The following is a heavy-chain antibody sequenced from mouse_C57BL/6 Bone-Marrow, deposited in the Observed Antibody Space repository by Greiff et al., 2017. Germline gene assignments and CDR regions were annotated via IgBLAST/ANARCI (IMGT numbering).Heavy chain of an antibody. Sequence: VQLKQSGPELVKPGASVKISCKASGYTFTDYYMNWVKQSHGKSLEWIGDINPNNGGTSYNQKFKGKATLTVDKSSSTAYMERRSLTSEDSAVYYCARKGAQATAWFAYWGQGTLVTVSA. CDR3: ARKGAQATAWFAY. V-gene: IGHV1-26*01. D-gene: IGHD3-2*02. CDR1: GYTFTDYY. CDR2: INPNNGGT. J-gene: IGHJ3*01.